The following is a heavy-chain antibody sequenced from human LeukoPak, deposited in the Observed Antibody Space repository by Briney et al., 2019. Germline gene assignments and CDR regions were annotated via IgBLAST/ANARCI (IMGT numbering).Heavy chain of an antibody. CDR1: GGSVISISYY. CDR3: ARDRVFWVRGGPLYYFDY. CDR2: IYYSGST. J-gene: IGHJ4*02. D-gene: IGHD3-10*01. V-gene: IGHV4-39*07. Sequence: SETLSLTCTVSGGSVISISYYWGWIRQLPGKGLEWIWSIYYSGSTYYNPSLKSRVTISVDTSKNQFSLKLSSVTAADTAVYYCARDRVFWVRGGPLYYFDYWGQGTLVTVSS.